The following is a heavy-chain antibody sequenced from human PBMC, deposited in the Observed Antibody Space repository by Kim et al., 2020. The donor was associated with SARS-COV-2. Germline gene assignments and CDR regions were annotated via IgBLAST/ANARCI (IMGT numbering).Heavy chain of an antibody. CDR3: AIGLTYGDYISVVFDY. CDR1: GYTFTSYA. D-gene: IGHD4-17*01. CDR2: INTNTGNP. V-gene: IGHV7-4-1*02. Sequence: ASVKVSCKASGYTFTSYAMNWVRQAPGQGLEWMGWINTNTGNPTYAQGFTGRFVFSLDTSVSTAYLQISSLKAEDTAVYYCAIGLTYGDYISVVFDYWGQGTLVTVSS. J-gene: IGHJ4*02.